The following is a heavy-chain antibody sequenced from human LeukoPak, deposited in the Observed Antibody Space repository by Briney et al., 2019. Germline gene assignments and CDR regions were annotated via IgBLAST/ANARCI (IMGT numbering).Heavy chain of an antibody. CDR3: ARSLTSPAGFDY. J-gene: IGHJ4*02. CDR2: IIPIFGTA. D-gene: IGHD1/OR15-1a*01. CDR1: GGTFSSYA. Sequence: ASVKVSCKASGGTFSSYAISWVRQAPGQGLEWMGGIIPIFGTANYAQKFQGRVTITTDESTSTAYMELSSLRSEDTAVYYCARSLTSPAGFDYWGQGTLVTVSS. V-gene: IGHV1-69*05.